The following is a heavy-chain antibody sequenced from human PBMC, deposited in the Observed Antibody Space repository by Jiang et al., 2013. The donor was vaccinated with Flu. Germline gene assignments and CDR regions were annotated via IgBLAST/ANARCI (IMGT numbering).Heavy chain of an antibody. CDR3: ARIEGLAADTGD. V-gene: IGHV1-46*04. D-gene: IGHD6-13*01. CDR1: YTFRRIL. Sequence: YTFRRILCALGCDRPLDKGLSGWDSSNPNVGNTIYAQTLQGRIIMTRDSSTTTVYMELSSLKPDDTAVYYCARIEGLAADTGDWGQGTLVTVSS. J-gene: IGHJ4*02. CDR2: SNPNVGNT.